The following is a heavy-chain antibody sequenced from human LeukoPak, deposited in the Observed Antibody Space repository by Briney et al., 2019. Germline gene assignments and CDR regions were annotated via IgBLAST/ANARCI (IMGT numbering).Heavy chain of an antibody. J-gene: IGHJ4*02. V-gene: IGHV3-7*05. CDR2: IKTDGSEE. CDR1: GFTFSSHW. D-gene: IGHD6-19*01. Sequence: GRSLRLSCAASGFTFSSHWMSWVRQAPGKGLEWVAIIKTDGSEEDYVDAVKGRFTISRDNAKNCLYQQMNNLRAEDTAVYYCARDWNGSGWPTDYWGQGTLVTVSS. CDR3: ARDWNGSGWPTDY.